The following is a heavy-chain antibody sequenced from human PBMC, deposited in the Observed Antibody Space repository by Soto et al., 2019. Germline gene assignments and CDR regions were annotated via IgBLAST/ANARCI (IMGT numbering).Heavy chain of an antibody. J-gene: IGHJ6*02. CDR2: INHSGST. D-gene: IGHD4-4*01. Sequence: LSLTCAVYGGSFSGYYWSWIRQPPGKGLEWIGEINHSGSTNYNPSLKSRVTISVDTSKNQFSLKLSSVTAADTAVYYCASPFYDYKHYYGMDVSGQGTTVTVAS. CDR1: GGSFSGYY. CDR3: ASPFYDYKHYYGMDV. V-gene: IGHV4-34*01.